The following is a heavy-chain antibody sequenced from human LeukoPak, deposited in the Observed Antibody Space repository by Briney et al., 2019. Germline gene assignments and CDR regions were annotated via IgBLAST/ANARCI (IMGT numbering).Heavy chain of an antibody. J-gene: IGHJ4*02. CDR3: ASDAPGLLGY. V-gene: IGHV4-38-2*02. Sequence: PSETLSLTCTVSGYSISSGYYWGWIRQPPGKGLEWIGNIHHTGSTYNNPSLKSRVTISVDTSENQFSLKLNSVTAADTAVYFCASDAPGLLGYWGQGTLVTVSS. CDR1: GYSISSGYY. D-gene: IGHD2-15*01. CDR2: IHHTGST.